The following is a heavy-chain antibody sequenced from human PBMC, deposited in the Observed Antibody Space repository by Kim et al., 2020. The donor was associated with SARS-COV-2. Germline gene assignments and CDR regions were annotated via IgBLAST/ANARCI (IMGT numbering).Heavy chain of an antibody. CDR1: GFTFSSYE. J-gene: IGHJ6*02. CDR2: ISSSGSTI. Sequence: GGSLRLSCAASGFTFSSYEMNWVRQAPGKGLEWVSYISSSGSTIYYADSVKGRFTISRDNAKNSLYLQMNSLRAEDTAVYYCARVGSARDTAMVLWYYYYGMDVWGQGTTVTVSS. CDR3: ARVGSARDTAMVLWYYYYGMDV. D-gene: IGHD5-18*01. V-gene: IGHV3-48*03.